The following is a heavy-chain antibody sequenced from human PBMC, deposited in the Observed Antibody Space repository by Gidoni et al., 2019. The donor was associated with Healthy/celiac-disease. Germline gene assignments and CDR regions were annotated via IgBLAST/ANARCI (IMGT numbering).Heavy chain of an antibody. CDR2: INHSGST. CDR3: ARGGCPSGGSCYSGGSFDY. V-gene: IGHV4-34*01. D-gene: IGHD2-15*01. Sequence: QVQLQQWGAGLLKPSETLSLTCAVYGGSFSGYYWSWIRQPPGKGLEWIGEINHSGSTNYNPSLKSRVTISVDTSKNQFSLKLSSVTAADTAVYYCARGGCPSGGSCYSGGSFDYWGQGTLVTVSS. J-gene: IGHJ4*02. CDR1: GGSFSGYY.